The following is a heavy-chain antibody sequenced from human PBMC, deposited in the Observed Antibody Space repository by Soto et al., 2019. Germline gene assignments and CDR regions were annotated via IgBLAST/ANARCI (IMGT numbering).Heavy chain of an antibody. Sequence: SQTLSLTCAISGDNVSINSAAWNWIRQSPSRGLEWLGRTYYRSKWNTDYAVSVNSRITISPDTSKNQFSLQLKSVTPEDTGVYYCARDYYESGGYFDCWGQGNLVTVSS. V-gene: IGHV6-1*01. CDR1: GDNVSINSAA. CDR2: TYYRSKWNT. J-gene: IGHJ4*02. CDR3: ARDYYESGGYFDC. D-gene: IGHD3-22*01.